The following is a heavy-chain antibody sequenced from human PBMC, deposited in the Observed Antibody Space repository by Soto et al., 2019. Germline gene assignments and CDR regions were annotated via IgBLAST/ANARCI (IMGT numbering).Heavy chain of an antibody. Sequence: GSLRLSCAASGFSFSSYNMNWIRQAPGKGLEWVSYITNSSSTIFYADSVKGRFTISIVNAKNSLYLQMNSLRDEDTAVYYCARDGEWLQFDDYWGQGTLVSVSS. V-gene: IGHV3-48*02. CDR1: GFSFSSYN. J-gene: IGHJ4*02. D-gene: IGHD4-4*01. CDR2: ITNSSSTI. CDR3: ARDGEWLQFDDY.